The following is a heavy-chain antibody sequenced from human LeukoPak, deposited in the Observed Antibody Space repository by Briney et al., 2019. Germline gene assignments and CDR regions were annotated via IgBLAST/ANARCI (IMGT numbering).Heavy chain of an antibody. CDR1: GYSFTSYW. CDR3: AVGLGITPPGTFDY. Sequence: KPGESLKISCTGSGYSFTSYWIAWVRQMPGKGLDWMGMIYPGDSDTRYSPSFQGQVTISADKSINTAYVQWSSLKASDTAMYYCAVGLGITPPGTFDYWGRGTLVTVSS. CDR2: IYPGDSDT. D-gene: IGHD6-13*01. J-gene: IGHJ4*02. V-gene: IGHV5-51*01.